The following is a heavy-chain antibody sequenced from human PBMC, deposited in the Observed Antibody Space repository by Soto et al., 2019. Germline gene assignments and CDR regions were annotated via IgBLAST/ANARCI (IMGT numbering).Heavy chain of an antibody. J-gene: IGHJ5*02. CDR3: ARGEPRFMEWLLLSEYFDP. CDR2: INHSGST. V-gene: IGHV4-34*01. D-gene: IGHD3-3*01. CDR1: GGSFSSYY. Sequence: QVQLQQWGAGLLKPSETLSLTCAVYGGSFSSYYWSWIRKPPGKGLEWIGVINHSGSTNYDPSLTSRVTISIDTSKNQVSLTLSSVTAADTAVYYCARGEPRFMEWLLLSEYFDPWGQGTLVTVSS.